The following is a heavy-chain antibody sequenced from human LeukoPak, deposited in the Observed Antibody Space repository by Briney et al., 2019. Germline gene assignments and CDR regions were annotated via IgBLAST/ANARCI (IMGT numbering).Heavy chain of an antibody. CDR2: ISGSGDST. CDR3: ASHSSSWGPSYFDF. CDR1: GFTFRSYA. J-gene: IGHJ4*02. V-gene: IGHV3-23*01. D-gene: IGHD6-13*01. Sequence: GGSLRLSCAASGFTFRSYAMSWVRQAPGKGLERVSTISGSGDSTYYADSVKGRFTISRDNSKNTLYLQMNSLRVEDTAVYYCASHSSSWGPSYFDFWGQGTLVTVSS.